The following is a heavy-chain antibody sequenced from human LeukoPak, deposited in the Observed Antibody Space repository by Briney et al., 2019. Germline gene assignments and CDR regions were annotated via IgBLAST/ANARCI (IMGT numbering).Heavy chain of an antibody. D-gene: IGHD3-10*01. V-gene: IGHV3-33*01. Sequence: GGSLRLSCAASGFTFSSYGMHWVRQAPGKGLEWVAVIWYDGSNKYYADSVKGRFTISRDYSKNTLYLQMNSLRAEDTAVYYCARDRYGSGSRYYYGMDVWGKGTTVTVSS. CDR2: IWYDGSNK. CDR1: GFTFSSYG. CDR3: ARDRYGSGSRYYYGMDV. J-gene: IGHJ6*04.